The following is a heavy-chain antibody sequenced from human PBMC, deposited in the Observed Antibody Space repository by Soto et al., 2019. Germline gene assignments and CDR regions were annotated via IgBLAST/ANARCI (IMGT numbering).Heavy chain of an antibody. CDR1: GGSITSSY. CDR3: ARGEDAFFYYGLDV. J-gene: IGHJ6*02. Sequence: QVQLQESGPRLVKPSATLSLTCTVSGGSITSSYWSWIRRPPGKGLEWIAYIYDTGISGYTPSTSYNPSPKSRVTMSVDTSKSQFSLKLTSVTAADTAVYYCARGEDAFFYYGLDVWGQGITVTVSS. CDR2: IYDTGISGYTPST. V-gene: IGHV4-59*01.